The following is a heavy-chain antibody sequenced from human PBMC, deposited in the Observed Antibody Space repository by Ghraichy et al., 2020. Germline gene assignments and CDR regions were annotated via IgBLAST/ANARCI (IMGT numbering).Heavy chain of an antibody. CDR1: GGTFSSYA. CDR3: ARSAYCGGDCYNWFDP. CDR2: IIPIFGTA. Sequence: SVKVSCKASGGTFSSYAISWVRQAPGQGLEWMGGIIPIFGTANYAQKFQGRVTITADKSTSTAYMELSSLRFEDTAVYYCARSAYCGGDCYNWFDPWGQGTLVTVSS. V-gene: IGHV1-69*06. J-gene: IGHJ5*02. D-gene: IGHD2-21*02.